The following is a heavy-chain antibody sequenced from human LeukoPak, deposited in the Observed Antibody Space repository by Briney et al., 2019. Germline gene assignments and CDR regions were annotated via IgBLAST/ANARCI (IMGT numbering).Heavy chain of an antibody. Sequence: SETLSLTCTVSGGSISSYYWSWIRQPPEKGLEWIGYIYYSGSTNYNPSLKSRVTISVDTSKNQFSLKLSSVTAADTAVYYCARGKREQQLGFAFDIWGQGTMVTVSS. CDR2: IYYSGST. J-gene: IGHJ3*02. V-gene: IGHV4-59*01. CDR1: GGSISSYY. CDR3: ARGKREQQLGFAFDI. D-gene: IGHD6-13*01.